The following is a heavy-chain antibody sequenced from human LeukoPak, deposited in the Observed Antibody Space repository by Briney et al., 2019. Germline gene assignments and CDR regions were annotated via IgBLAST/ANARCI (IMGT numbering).Heavy chain of an antibody. CDR3: AREGGSSGWYDY. V-gene: IGHV4-59*01. D-gene: IGHD6-19*01. CDR1: GGSISSYY. Sequence: SETLSLTCTVSGGSISSYYWSWIRQPPGKGLEWIGYIYYSGSTNYNPSLKSRATISVDTSKNHFSLKLSSVTAADTAVYYCAREGGSSGWYDYWGQGTLVTVSS. J-gene: IGHJ4*02. CDR2: IYYSGST.